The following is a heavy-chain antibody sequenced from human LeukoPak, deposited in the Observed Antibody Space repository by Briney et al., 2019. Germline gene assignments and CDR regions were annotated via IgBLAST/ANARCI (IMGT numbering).Heavy chain of an antibody. CDR3: ARGATTVTS. CDR2: IYTGGST. V-gene: IGHV4-4*09. J-gene: IGHJ4*02. Sequence: SGTLSLSCIDSGGSIRSYYWSWVRQPPGKGLEWIGYIYTGGSTKYNPSLLSRATISVATSKNQFSLKLSSVTAADTAVYCCARGATTVTSWGQGTLVTASS. CDR1: GGSIRSYY. D-gene: IGHD4-11*01.